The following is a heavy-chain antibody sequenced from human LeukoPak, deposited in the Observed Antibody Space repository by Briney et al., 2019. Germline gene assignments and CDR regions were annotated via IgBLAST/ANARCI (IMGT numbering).Heavy chain of an antibody. D-gene: IGHD5-24*01. J-gene: IGHJ4*02. CDR3: ARASRERDGYSYDY. V-gene: IGHV1-69*13. Sequence: SVKVSCKASGGTLSSYAISWVRQAPGRGLEWMGGIIPIFGTANYAQKFQGRVTITADESTSTAYMELSSLRSEDTAVYYCARASRERDGYSYDYWGQGTLVTVSS. CDR1: GGTLSSYA. CDR2: IIPIFGTA.